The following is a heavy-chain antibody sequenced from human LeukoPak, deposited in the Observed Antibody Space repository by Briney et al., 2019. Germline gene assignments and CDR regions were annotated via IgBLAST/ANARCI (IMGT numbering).Heavy chain of an antibody. CDR1: GGTFSSYA. CDR2: IIPIFGTA. CDR3: ARAPTYYYDSSGEGYFDY. V-gene: IGHV1-69*06. Sequence: GSSVKVSCKASGGTFSSYAISWVRQAPGQGLKWMGRIIPIFGTANYAQKFQGRVTITADKSTSTAYMELSSLRSEDTAVYYCARAPTYYYDSSGEGYFDYWGQGTLVTVSS. D-gene: IGHD3-22*01. J-gene: IGHJ4*02.